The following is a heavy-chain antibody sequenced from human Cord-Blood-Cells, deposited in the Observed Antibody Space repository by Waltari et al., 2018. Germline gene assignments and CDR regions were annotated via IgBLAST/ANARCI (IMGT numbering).Heavy chain of an antibody. Sequence: QVQLVQSGAEVKKPGASVKVSCKASAYPLPSHGINWVRQAPGQGLEWMGWISAYNGNTNYAQKLQGRVTMTTDTSTSTAYMELRSLRSDDTAVYYCARDVATIAFDYWGQGTLVTVSS. CDR2: ISAYNGNT. V-gene: IGHV1-18*01. CDR3: ARDVATIAFDY. J-gene: IGHJ4*02. CDR1: AYPLPSHG. D-gene: IGHD5-12*01.